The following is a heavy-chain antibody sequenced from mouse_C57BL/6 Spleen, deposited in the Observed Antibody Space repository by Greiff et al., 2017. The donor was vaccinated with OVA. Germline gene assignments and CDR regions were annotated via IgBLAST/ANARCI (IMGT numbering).Heavy chain of an antibody. CDR1: GYTFTSYG. Sequence: VHLVESGAELVRPGASVKLSCKASGYTFTSYGISWVKQRPGQGLEWIGEIYPRSGNTYYNEKFKGKATLTADKSSSTAYMELRSLTSADSAVYFWARVEGYYGSSDWGQGTTLTVSS. V-gene: IGHV1-81*01. D-gene: IGHD1-1*01. CDR3: ARVEGYYGSSD. J-gene: IGHJ2*01. CDR2: IYPRSGNT.